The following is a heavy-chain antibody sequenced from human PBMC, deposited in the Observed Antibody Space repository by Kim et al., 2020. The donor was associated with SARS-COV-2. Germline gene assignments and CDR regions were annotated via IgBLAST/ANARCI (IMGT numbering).Heavy chain of an antibody. CDR3: ASGYDSSGYSYAFDI. D-gene: IGHD3-22*01. Sequence: DSVKGRFTISRDNAKNSLYLQMNSLRAEDTAVYYCASGYDSSGYSYAFDIWGQGTMVTVSS. V-gene: IGHV3-11*03. J-gene: IGHJ3*02.